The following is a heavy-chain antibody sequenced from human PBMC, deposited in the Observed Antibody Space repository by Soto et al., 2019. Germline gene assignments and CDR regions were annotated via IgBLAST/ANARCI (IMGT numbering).Heavy chain of an antibody. Sequence: HPVGSLRLSCAASGFTFSSYAMSWVRQAPGKGLAWVSAISGSGGSTYYADSVKGRFTISRDNSKNTLYLQMNSLRAEDTAVYYCAKGGYFDWFDYWGQGTLVTVSS. CDR2: ISGSGGST. J-gene: IGHJ4*02. V-gene: IGHV3-23*01. CDR3: AKGGYFDWFDY. D-gene: IGHD3-9*01. CDR1: GFTFSSYA.